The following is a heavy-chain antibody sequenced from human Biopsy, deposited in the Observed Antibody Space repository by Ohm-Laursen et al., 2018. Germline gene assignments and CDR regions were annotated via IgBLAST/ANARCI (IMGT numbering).Heavy chain of an antibody. Sequence: SETLSLTCVVFGKSFSDYQWSWIRQPPGKGLEWIGQINQAGTTNYNPSLKSRVSISADASKFEFSLWLTSVCAAGTAVYLCGNEVHGRDYWGLGAQVTGSS. J-gene: IGHJ4*02. CDR1: GKSFSDYQ. CDR3: GNEVHGRDY. CDR2: INQAGTT. D-gene: IGHD2-15*01. V-gene: IGHV4-34*01.